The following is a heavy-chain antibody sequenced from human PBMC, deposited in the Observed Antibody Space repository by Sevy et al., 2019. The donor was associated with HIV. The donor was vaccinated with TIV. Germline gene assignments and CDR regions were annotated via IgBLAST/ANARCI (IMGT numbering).Heavy chain of an antibody. CDR2: ISYDGTNK. Sequence: GGSLRLSCAASGFTFSSYALHWVRRAPGKGLEWVAFISYDGTNKYYADSVKGRFTISRDNSKNTLYMQMNSLRAEDTAFYYCARPSIVVVSLYAFDNWGQGTMVTVSS. CDR3: ARPSIVVVSLYAFDN. CDR1: GFTFSSYA. D-gene: IGHD3-22*01. J-gene: IGHJ3*02. V-gene: IGHV3-30-3*01.